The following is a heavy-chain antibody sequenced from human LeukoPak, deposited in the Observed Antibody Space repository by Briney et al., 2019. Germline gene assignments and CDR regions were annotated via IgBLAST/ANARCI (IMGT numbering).Heavy chain of an antibody. Sequence: GGSLRLPCAASGFAFTNYVMNWVRPAPGKGLEWVSGISGSGGSTYYAASVRGRFTTSRDRSKNTVFLQMSSLRAEDTAAYYCAKGPNSDFWSGYSHYMDVWGKGTTAIVSS. J-gene: IGHJ6*03. CDR3: AKGPNSDFWSGYSHYMDV. CDR1: GFAFTNYV. V-gene: IGHV3-23*01. CDR2: ISGSGGST. D-gene: IGHD3-3*01.